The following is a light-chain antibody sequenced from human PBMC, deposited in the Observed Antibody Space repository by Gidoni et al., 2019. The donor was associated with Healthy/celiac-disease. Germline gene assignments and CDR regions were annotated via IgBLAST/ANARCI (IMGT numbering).Light chain of an antibody. CDR1: QSISSY. V-gene: IGKV1-39*01. CDR2: AAS. J-gene: IGKJ2*01. Sequence: DIQMTQSPSSLSASVGDRVTITCLASQSISSYLHWYQQKPGKAPKLLIYAASSWQSGVLSRFSGRGSGTDLTLTISSLQPEDFATYYCQQSYSRTFGQGTKLEIK. CDR3: QQSYSRT.